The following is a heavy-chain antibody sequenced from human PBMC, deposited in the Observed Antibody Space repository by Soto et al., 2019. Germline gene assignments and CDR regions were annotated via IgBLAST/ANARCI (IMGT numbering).Heavy chain of an antibody. D-gene: IGHD6-6*01. V-gene: IGHV1-69*13. Sequence: SVKVSCKASGGTFSSYSISWVRQAPGQGLEWMGGIIPIFGTANYAQKFQGRVTITADESTSTAYMELSSLRSEDTAVYYCARSAVAARPSDAFDIWGQGTMVTVSS. CDR1: GGTFSSYS. CDR3: ARSAVAARPSDAFDI. CDR2: IIPIFGTA. J-gene: IGHJ3*02.